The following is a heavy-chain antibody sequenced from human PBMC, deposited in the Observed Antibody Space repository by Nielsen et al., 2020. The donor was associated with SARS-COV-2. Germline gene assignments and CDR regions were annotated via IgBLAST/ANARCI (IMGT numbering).Heavy chain of an antibody. Sequence: GESLKISCAASGFTFSNQWMFWVRQPPGTGLLWVSYIRGDGSITNYADSVKGRFTISRDNSKNTLYLQMNSLRAEDTAVYYCARDGPVGATGFDYWGQGTLVTVSS. CDR1: GFTFSNQW. CDR3: ARDGPVGATGFDY. CDR2: IRGDGSIT. V-gene: IGHV3-74*01. J-gene: IGHJ4*02. D-gene: IGHD1-26*01.